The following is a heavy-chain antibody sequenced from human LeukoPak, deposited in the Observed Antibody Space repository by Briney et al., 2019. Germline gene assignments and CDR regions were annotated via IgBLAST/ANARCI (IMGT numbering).Heavy chain of an antibody. D-gene: IGHD3-3*01. Sequence: SETLSLTCTVSGGSISGYYWSWLRQPAGKGLEWIGRIYTTGSTNYNPSLKSRVTMSVDTSKNQFSLRLSSVTAADTAVYYCARDFGVSRLDVWGKGTTVTVSS. CDR3: ARDFGVSRLDV. CDR2: IYTTGST. CDR1: GGSISGYY. V-gene: IGHV4-4*07. J-gene: IGHJ6*04.